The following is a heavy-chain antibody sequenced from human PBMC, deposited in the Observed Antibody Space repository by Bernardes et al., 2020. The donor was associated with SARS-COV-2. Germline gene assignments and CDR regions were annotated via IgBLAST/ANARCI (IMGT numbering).Heavy chain of an antibody. D-gene: IGHD6-19*01. CDR2: INPNSGGT. V-gene: IGHV1-2*04. CDR3: ARGPGKYRVLVYSSGWYYLDD. J-gene: IGHJ4*02. Sequence: ASVKDSCKASGYTFTGYYMHWVRQAPGQGLEWMGWINPNSGGTNYAQKFQGWVTMTRDTSISTAYMELSRLRSDDTAVYYCARGPGKYRVLVYSSGWYYLDDWGQGTLVTVSS. CDR1: GYTFTGYY.